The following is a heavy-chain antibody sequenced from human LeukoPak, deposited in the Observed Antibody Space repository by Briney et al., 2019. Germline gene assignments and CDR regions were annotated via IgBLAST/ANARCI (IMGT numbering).Heavy chain of an antibody. D-gene: IGHD2-2*01. J-gene: IGHJ6*02. CDR2: ISYDGSNK. V-gene: IGHV3-30-3*01. Sequence: PGGSLRLSCAASGFTFSSYAMHWVRQAPGKGLEWVAVISYDGSNKYYADSVKGRFTISRDNSKNTLYLQMNSLRAEDTAVYYCAREGGSQPYYYCYGMDVWGQGTTVTVSS. CDR1: GFTFSSYA. CDR3: AREGGSQPYYYCYGMDV.